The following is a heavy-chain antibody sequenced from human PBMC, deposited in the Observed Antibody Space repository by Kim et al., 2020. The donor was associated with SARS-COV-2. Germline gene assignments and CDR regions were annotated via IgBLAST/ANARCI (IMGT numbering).Heavy chain of an antibody. Sequence: SETLSLTCTVSGDSISSYYWNWIRQPPGKGLEWIGFMFDSGSTNYSPSLKSRITLSLDASKNQVSLKLTSVTAADTAVYYCATSRSRTTLYGLDVWGQGTTVTVSS. V-gene: IGHV4-59*01. CDR3: ATSRSRTTLYGLDV. CDR1: GDSISSYY. D-gene: IGHD2-2*01. J-gene: IGHJ6*02. CDR2: MFDSGST.